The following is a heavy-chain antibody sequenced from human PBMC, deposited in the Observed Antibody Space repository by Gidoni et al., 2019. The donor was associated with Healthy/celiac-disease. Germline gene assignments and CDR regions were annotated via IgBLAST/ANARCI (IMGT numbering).Heavy chain of an antibody. CDR3: ARLVGALDYFDY. V-gene: IGHV4-39*01. CDR2: IYYSGST. D-gene: IGHD1-26*01. CDR1: GGSISSSSYY. Sequence: QLQLQESGPELVKPSETLSLTCTVSGGSISSSSYYWGWIRQPPGKGLEWIGSIYYSGSTYYNPSLKSRVTISVDTSKNQFSLKLSSVTAADTAVYYCARLVGALDYFDYWGQGTLVTVSS. J-gene: IGHJ4*02.